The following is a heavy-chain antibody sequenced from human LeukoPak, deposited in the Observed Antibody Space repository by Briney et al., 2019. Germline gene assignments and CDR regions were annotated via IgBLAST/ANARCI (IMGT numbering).Heavy chain of an antibody. CDR2: ISSSSSYI. V-gene: IGHV3-21*01. J-gene: IGHJ4*02. CDR1: GLTFSSYS. D-gene: IGHD3-3*01. CDR3: ARDLLEDDFWSGYYDY. Sequence: GGSLRLSCAASGLTFSSYSMNWVRQAPGKGLEWVSSISSSSSYIYYADSVKGRFTISRDNAKNSLYLQMNSLRAEDTAVYYCARDLLEDDFWSGYYDYWGQGTLVTVSS.